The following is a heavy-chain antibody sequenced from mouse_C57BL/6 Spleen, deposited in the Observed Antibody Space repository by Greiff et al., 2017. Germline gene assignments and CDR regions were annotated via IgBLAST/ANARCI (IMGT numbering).Heavy chain of an antibody. CDR3: ASSGYYCSIPYFDF. J-gene: IGHJ2*01. D-gene: IGHD1-1*01. Sequence: EVQLQESGAELVKPGASVKLSCTASGFNIKDYYMHWVKQRTEQGLEWIGRIDPEDGDTKYAPKFQGKATITAATSSNTAYLQLSSLTSEVTSVYYCASSGYYCSIPYFDFWGKGTTLTVSS. CDR1: GFNIKDYY. V-gene: IGHV14-2*01. CDR2: IDPEDGDT.